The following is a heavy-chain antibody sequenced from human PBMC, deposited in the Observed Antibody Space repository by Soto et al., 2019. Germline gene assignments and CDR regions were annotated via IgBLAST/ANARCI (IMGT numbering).Heavy chain of an antibody. CDR3: ARDRSSVYYDFWSGYYTWGYYYYGMDV. D-gene: IGHD3-3*01. Sequence: ASVKVSCKASGYTFTSYGISWVRQAPGQGLEWMGWISAYNGNTNYAQKPQGKVTMTTDTSTSTAYMELRSLRSDDTAVYYSARDRSSVYYDFWSGYYTWGYYYYGMDVWGQGTTVTVSS. CDR1: GYTFTSYG. V-gene: IGHV1-18*01. J-gene: IGHJ6*02. CDR2: ISAYNGNT.